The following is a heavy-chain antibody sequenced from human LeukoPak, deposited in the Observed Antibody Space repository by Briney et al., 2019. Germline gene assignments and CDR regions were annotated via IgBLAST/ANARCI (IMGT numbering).Heavy chain of an antibody. CDR2: ISSSSSYI. D-gene: IGHD4-17*01. Sequence: GGSLRLSCEASGFTFTTYSMNWVRQAPGKGLEWVSSISSSSSYIYYADSVKGRFTISRDNAKNSLYLQMNSLRAEDTAVYYCASSYGDYLPFDYWGQGTLVTVSS. J-gene: IGHJ4*02. CDR3: ASSYGDYLPFDY. CDR1: GFTFTTYS. V-gene: IGHV3-21*01.